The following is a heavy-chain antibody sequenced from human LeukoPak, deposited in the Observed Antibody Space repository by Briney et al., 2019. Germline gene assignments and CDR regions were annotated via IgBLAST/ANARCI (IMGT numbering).Heavy chain of an antibody. CDR1: GGSISNYY. V-gene: IGHV4-4*07. J-gene: IGHJ3*02. Sequence: SEPLSLTCTVSGGSISNYYWSWIRQPAGKGLEWIGRIYPRGSTTYSSSLKSRVTMSADTSKNHFSLNLTSLTAADRAVYYCARGRYCTATTCDAGGDAFDIWGQGTMVTVSS. CDR3: ARGRYCTATTCDAGGDAFDI. D-gene: IGHD2-2*01. CDR2: IYPRGST.